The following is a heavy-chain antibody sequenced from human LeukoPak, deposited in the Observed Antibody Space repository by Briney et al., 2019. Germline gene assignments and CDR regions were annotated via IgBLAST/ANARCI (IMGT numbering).Heavy chain of an antibody. D-gene: IGHD1-26*01. Sequence: GGSLRLSCAASGFTFSSYTMSWVRQAPGKGLEWVSAISGGGGSTYYADSVKGRFTISRDNSKNTLYLQVNSLRAEDTAVYYCAKGGKWDVTPFDYWGQGTLVTVSS. CDR3: AKGGKWDVTPFDY. V-gene: IGHV3-23*01. J-gene: IGHJ4*02. CDR2: ISGGGGST. CDR1: GFTFSSYT.